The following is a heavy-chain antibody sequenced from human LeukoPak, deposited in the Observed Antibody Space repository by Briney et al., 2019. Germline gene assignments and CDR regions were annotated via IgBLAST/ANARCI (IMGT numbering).Heavy chain of an antibody. CDR3: AELGITMIGGV. D-gene: IGHD3-10*02. V-gene: IGHV3-48*01. Sequence: GGSLRLSCAASGFTFSSHSMNWVRQAPGKGLEWVSYISSSSSTIYYADSVKGRFTISRDNAKNSLYLQMNSLRAEDTAVYYCAELGITMIGGVWGKGTTVTISS. CDR1: GFTFSSHS. J-gene: IGHJ6*04. CDR2: ISSSSSTI.